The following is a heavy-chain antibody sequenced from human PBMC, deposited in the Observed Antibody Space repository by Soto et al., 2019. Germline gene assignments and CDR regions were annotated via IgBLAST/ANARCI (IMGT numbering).Heavy chain of an antibody. CDR1: GGTFSSYA. Sequence: SVKVSCKASGGTFSSYAINWVRQAPGQGLEWMGGIIPSFGTANYAQNFQDRVTITADVSTNTAYMELSSLRSADTAVYYCARENRYFFYGMDVWGQGTTVTVSS. J-gene: IGHJ6*02. V-gene: IGHV1-69*13. CDR3: ARENRYFFYGMDV. CDR2: IIPSFGTA.